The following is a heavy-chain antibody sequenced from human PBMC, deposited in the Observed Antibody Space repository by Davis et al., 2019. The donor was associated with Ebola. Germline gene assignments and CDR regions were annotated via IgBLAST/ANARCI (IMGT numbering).Heavy chain of an antibody. CDR1: GAFVSSGGYS. D-gene: IGHD3-22*01. CDR2: YYYTGTT. CDR3: ARGDSYYDPSGYYAGPEAPDH. Sequence: MPSETLSLTCAVSGAFVSSGGYSWIWIRQPPGKGLEWIGYYYYTGTTYYSPSLRSRVTISVDTSKNLFSLKLTSMTAADTAVYYCARGDSYYDPSGYYAGPEAPDHWGQGTLVSVSS. V-gene: IGHV4-30-4*07. J-gene: IGHJ4*02.